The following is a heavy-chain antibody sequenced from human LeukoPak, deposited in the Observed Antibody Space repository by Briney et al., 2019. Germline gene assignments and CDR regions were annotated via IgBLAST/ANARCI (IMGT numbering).Heavy chain of an antibody. CDR3: ARVIRRDGYNFGY. CDR2: VNPNSGGT. Sequence: PGASVKVSRTASGYSFIGYYIHWVRQAPGQGLEWMGSVNPNSGGTNYAQKFQGRVTMTRDTSISTAYMELSRLRSDDTAVYYCARVIRRDGYNFGYWGQGTLVTVSS. J-gene: IGHJ4*02. CDR1: GYSFIGYY. V-gene: IGHV1-2*02. D-gene: IGHD5-24*01.